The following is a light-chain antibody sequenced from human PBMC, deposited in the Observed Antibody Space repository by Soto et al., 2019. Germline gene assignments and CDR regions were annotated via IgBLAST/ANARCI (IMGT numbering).Light chain of an antibody. Sequence: DIQLTQSPSTLSASVGDTVTISCRASESLIGWLAWYQQRPGSAPKLLIYDASSLEGGVPSRFTGDGSETEFSLTIASLQPDDFGTYYCQQYKSYPWTFGQGTKVDLK. V-gene: IGKV1-5*01. CDR1: ESLIGW. J-gene: IGKJ1*01. CDR2: DAS. CDR3: QQYKSYPWT.